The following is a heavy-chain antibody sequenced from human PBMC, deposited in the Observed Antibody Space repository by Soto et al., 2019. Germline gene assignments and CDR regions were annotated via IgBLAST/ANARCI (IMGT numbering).Heavy chain of an antibody. CDR3: ARAGYCSSTSCRTWGY. Sequence: QVQLQQWGAGLLKPSETLSLTCAVYGGSFSGYYWSWIRQPPGKGLASIGEIIHSGSTNFNPSLKSRVTISVDTSKNQFSLKLSSVTAADTAVYYCARAGYCSSTSCRTWGYWGQGTLVTVSS. V-gene: IGHV4-34*12. CDR2: IIHSGST. CDR1: GGSFSGYY. D-gene: IGHD2-2*01. J-gene: IGHJ4*02.